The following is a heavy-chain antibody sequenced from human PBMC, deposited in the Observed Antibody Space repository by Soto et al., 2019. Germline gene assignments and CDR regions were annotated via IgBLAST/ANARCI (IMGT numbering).Heavy chain of an antibody. V-gene: IGHV3-53*01. D-gene: IGHD2-15*01. Sequence: PVGSLRLSCAASGFTVSRNYMSWVRQAPVKGLEWVSVIYSGGSTYHADSAKGRFTISRDNSKNTLFLQMTSLRAEDTAVYYCARDLIGPFAFDIWGQRTMVT. CDR1: GFTVSRNY. J-gene: IGHJ3*02. CDR3: ARDLIGPFAFDI. CDR2: IYSGGST.